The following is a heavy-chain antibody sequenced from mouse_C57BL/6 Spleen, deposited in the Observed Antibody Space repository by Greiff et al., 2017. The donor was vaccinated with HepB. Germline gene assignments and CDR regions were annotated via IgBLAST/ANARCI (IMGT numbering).Heavy chain of an antibody. V-gene: IGHV1-7*01. D-gene: IGHD2-4*01. Sequence: QVQLKESGAELAKPGASVKLSCKASGYTFTSYWMHWVKQRPGQGLEWIGYINPSSGYTKYNQKFKDKATLTADKSSSTAYMQLSSLTYEDAAVYYCARSRYDYDGAWFAYWGKGTLVTVSA. CDR2: INPSSGYT. CDR3: ARSRYDYDGAWFAY. J-gene: IGHJ3*01. CDR1: GYTFTSYW.